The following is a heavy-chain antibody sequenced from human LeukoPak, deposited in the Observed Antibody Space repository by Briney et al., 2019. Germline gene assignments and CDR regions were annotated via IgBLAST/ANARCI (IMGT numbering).Heavy chain of an antibody. CDR3: ARSMVRGVIRN. D-gene: IGHD3-10*01. CDR1: GFAFSNFW. J-gene: IGHJ4*02. V-gene: IGHV3-7*01. Sequence: GGSLRLSCTASGFAFSNFWMSWVRQAPGKGLEWVANIKQNGSEETYIDSVKGRFIISRDNAKSSLSLQMNSLRGEDTAVYYCARSMVRGVIRNWGQGTLVTVSS. CDR2: IKQNGSEE.